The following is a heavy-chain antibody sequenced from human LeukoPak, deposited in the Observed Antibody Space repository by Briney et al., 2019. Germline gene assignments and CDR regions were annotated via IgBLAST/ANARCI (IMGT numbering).Heavy chain of an antibody. CDR3: VTGNGGSYSLFDY. CDR2: FDPEDGET. D-gene: IGHD1-26*01. CDR1: GYTLTELS. V-gene: IGHV1-24*01. J-gene: IGHJ4*02. Sequence: ASVKVSCKVSGYTLTELSMHWVRQAPGKGLEWMGGFDPEDGETIYAQKFQGRVTMTEDTSTDTAYMELSSLRSEDTAVYYCVTGNGGSYSLFDYWGQGTLVTVSS.